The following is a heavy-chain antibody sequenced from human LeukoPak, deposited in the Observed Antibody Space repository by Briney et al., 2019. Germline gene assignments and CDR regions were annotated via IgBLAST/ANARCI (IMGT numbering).Heavy chain of an antibody. J-gene: IGHJ4*02. CDR3: ARDRGSGGYEGYYFDY. Sequence: GRSLRLSCAASGFTFSSYGMHWVRQAPGKGLEWVAVIWYDGSSKYYADSVKGRFNISRDNSKNTLYLQMNSLRAEDTAVYYCARDRGSGGYEGYYFDYWGQGTLVTVSS. D-gene: IGHD3-10*01. CDR2: IWYDGSSK. V-gene: IGHV3-33*01. CDR1: GFTFSSYG.